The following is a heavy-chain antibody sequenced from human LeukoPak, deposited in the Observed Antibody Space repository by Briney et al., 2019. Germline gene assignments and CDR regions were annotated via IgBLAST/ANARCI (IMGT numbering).Heavy chain of an antibody. CDR3: ASALTTVTSHFNF. Sequence: GGSLSLSCAASGFTFSSYWMHWVRQAPGKGLVWVSRLDTDGSSATYADSVKGRFTISRDNAKNTVYLQMNSLRVEDTGVYYCASALTTVTSHFNFWGQGTLVTVSS. J-gene: IGHJ4*02. D-gene: IGHD4-17*01. CDR2: LDTDGSSA. V-gene: IGHV3-74*01. CDR1: GFTFSSYW.